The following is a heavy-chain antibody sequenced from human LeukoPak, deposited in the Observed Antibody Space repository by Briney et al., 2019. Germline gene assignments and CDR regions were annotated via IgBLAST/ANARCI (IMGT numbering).Heavy chain of an antibody. V-gene: IGHV3-23*01. Sequence: PGGSLRLSCAASGFTFNSYAMSWVRQAPWERLQWVSGISDSGGNTYYADSVRGRFTISRDNSKNTLYLQMNSLRAEDTAVYYCARDERFLEWLLSPSLYYYGMDVWGQGTTVTVSS. CDR3: ARDERFLEWLLSPSLYYYGMDV. J-gene: IGHJ6*02. D-gene: IGHD3-3*01. CDR2: ISDSGGNT. CDR1: GFTFNSYA.